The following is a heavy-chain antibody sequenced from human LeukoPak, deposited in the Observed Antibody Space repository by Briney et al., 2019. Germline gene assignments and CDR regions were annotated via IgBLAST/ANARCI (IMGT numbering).Heavy chain of an antibody. CDR2: IYHSGST. Sequence: SETLSLTCAVSSYSISSGYYWGWIRQPPGKGLEWIGSIYHSGSTYYNPSLKSRVTISVDTSKNQFSLKLSSVTAADTAVYYCAKIGYYYGPDYWGQGTLVTVSS. V-gene: IGHV4-38-2*01. D-gene: IGHD3-10*01. CDR3: AKIGYYYGPDY. CDR1: SYSISSGYY. J-gene: IGHJ4*02.